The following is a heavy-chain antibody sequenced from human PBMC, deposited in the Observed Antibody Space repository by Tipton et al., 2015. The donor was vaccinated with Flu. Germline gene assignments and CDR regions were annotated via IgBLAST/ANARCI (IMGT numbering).Heavy chain of an antibody. D-gene: IGHD6-13*01. V-gene: IGHV3-74*01. CDR2: INSDGSST. CDR3: ARDGAAAGSSRTWLVRGDFDY. J-gene: IGHJ4*02. Sequence: SLRLSCAASGFTFSSYWMHWVRQAPGKGLVWVSRINSDGSSTSYADSVKGRFTISRDNAKNTLYLQMNSLRAEDTAVYYCARDGAAAGSSRTWLVRGDFDYWGQGTLVTVPS. CDR1: GFTFSSYW.